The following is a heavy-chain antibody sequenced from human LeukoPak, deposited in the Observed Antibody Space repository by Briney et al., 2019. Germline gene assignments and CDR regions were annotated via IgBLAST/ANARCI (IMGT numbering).Heavy chain of an antibody. CDR2: ISSSSSTI. CDR3: ASTPRPDYYDSSGTDY. D-gene: IGHD3-22*01. J-gene: IGHJ4*02. CDR1: VFTLSSYS. Sequence: GGSLRLSCAASVFTLSSYSMKWVRQALGKGQEWVSYISSSSSTIYYADSVKGRFTISRDNAKNSLYLQMNSLRAEDTAVYYCASTPRPDYYDSSGTDYWGQGTLVTVSS. V-gene: IGHV3-48*01.